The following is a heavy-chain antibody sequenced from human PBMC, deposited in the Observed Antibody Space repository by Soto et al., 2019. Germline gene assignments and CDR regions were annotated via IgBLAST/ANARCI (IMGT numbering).Heavy chain of an antibody. CDR2: IYYSGST. CDR1: GGSISSYY. CDR3: AIAALSTEVMDNWFYP. J-gene: IGHJ5*02. Sequence: SETLSLTWTVSGGSISSYYWSWIRQPPGKGLEWIGYIYYSGSTNYNPSLKSRVTISVDTSKNQFSLKLNSVTAADTAVYYCAIAALSTEVMDNWFYPWGQGTLVTVSS. D-gene: IGHD2-15*01. V-gene: IGHV4-59*08.